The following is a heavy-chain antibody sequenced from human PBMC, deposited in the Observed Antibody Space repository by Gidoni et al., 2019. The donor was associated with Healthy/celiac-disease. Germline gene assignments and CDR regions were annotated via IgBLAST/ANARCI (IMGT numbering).Heavy chain of an antibody. CDR3: ARVSEGD. CDR2: IYPGDSYT. J-gene: IGHJ4*02. Sequence: EVQRVQSGAEVKKPGECLMLSGRGSGYSFPSCWFGWVRQMPGKGLEWMGIIYPGDSYTRYIPSFQGQVTISADKSISTAYLQWSSLKASDTAMYYCARVSEGDWGQGTLVTVSS. V-gene: IGHV5-51*01. CDR1: GYSFPSCW.